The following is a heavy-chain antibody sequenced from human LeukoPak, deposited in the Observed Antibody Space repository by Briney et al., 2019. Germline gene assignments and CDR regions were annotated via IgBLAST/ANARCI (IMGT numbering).Heavy chain of an antibody. Sequence: GGSLRLSCAASGFTVSSNYMSWVRQAPGKGLEWVSAISGSGGSTYYADSVKGRFTISRDNSKNTLYLQMNSLRAEDTAVYYCAKDRVRDYYDSSGRYYFDYWGQGTLVTVSS. V-gene: IGHV3-23*01. D-gene: IGHD3-22*01. CDR1: GFTVSSNY. CDR3: AKDRVRDYYDSSGRYYFDY. J-gene: IGHJ4*02. CDR2: ISGSGGST.